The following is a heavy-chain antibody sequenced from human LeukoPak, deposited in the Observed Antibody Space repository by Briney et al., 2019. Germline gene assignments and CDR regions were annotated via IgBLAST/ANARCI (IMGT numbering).Heavy chain of an antibody. V-gene: IGHV3-23*01. CDR1: GFTFSSHA. Sequence: GGSLGLSCGASGFTFSSHAMSWVRQAPGKGLEWVSGISDSGGRKYYADSVKGRFTISRDNSKNTLYLQMNSLRSEDTAVYYCARDNSVRDEAWWFNPWGQGTLVTVSS. CDR3: ARDNSVRDEAWWFNP. J-gene: IGHJ5*02. D-gene: IGHD5-24*01. CDR2: ISDSGGRK.